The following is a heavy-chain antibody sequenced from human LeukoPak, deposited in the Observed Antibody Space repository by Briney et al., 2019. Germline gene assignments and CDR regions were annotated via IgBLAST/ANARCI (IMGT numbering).Heavy chain of an antibody. V-gene: IGHV1-24*01. D-gene: IGHD1-14*01. CDR3: ATGAQSEDPYYYYYMDV. Sequence: GASVEVSCKVSGYTLTELSMHWVRQAPGKGLEWMGGFDPEDGETIYAQKFQGRVTMTEDTSTDTAYMELSSLRSEDTAVYYCATGAQSEDPYYYYYMDVWGKGTTVTVSS. CDR1: GYTLTELS. J-gene: IGHJ6*03. CDR2: FDPEDGET.